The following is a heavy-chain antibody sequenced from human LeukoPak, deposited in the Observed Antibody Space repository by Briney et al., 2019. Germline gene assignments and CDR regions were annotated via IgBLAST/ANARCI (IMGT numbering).Heavy chain of an antibody. J-gene: IGHJ4*02. V-gene: IGHV3-7*01. CDR2: IKEDGSKK. CDR1: GFTFSSYW. Sequence: GGSLRLSCAASGFTFSSYWMSWVRQAPGKGLEWVANIKEDGSKKYYVDSVKGRFTISRDNAKNSLYLQMNSLRAEDTAVYYCVRDRWGYSYGGDWGQGTLVTVSS. CDR3: VRDRWGYSYGGD. D-gene: IGHD5-18*01.